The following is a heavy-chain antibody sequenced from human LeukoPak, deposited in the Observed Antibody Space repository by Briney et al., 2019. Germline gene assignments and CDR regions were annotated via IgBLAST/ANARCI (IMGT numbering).Heavy chain of an antibody. V-gene: IGHV1-18*01. Sequence: ASVKVSCKASGYTFTSYGISWVRQAPGQGLEWMGWISAYNGNTNYAQKLQGRVTMTTDTSTSTAYMELRSLRSDDTAVYYCARGLGSRGYSYGLPDYWGQGTLVTVSS. CDR1: GYTFTSYG. J-gene: IGHJ4*02. CDR3: ARGLGSRGYSYGLPDY. CDR2: ISAYNGNT. D-gene: IGHD5-18*01.